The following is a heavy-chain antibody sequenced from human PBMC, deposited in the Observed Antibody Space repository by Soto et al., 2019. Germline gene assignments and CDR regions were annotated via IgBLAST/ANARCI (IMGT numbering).Heavy chain of an antibody. J-gene: IGHJ5*02. V-gene: IGHV1-69*13. CDR3: ARGGRYCSSTSCSYNWFDP. CDR2: IIPIFGTA. D-gene: IGHD2-2*01. Sequence: ASVKVSCKASGGTFSSYAISWVRQAPGQGLEWMGGIIPIFGTANYAQKFQGRVTITADESTSTAYMELSSLRSEDTAVYYCARGGRYCSSTSCSYNWFDPWGQGTLVTVSS. CDR1: GGTFSSYA.